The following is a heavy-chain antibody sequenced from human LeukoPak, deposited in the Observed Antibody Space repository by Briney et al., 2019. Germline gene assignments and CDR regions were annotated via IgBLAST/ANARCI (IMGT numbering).Heavy chain of an antibody. V-gene: IGHV3-7*01. J-gene: IGHJ5*02. CDR2: INEDGSQK. CDR1: GFRFNSYE. D-gene: IGHD6-6*01. CDR3: ASSSYSSSSA. Sequence: GGSLRLSCAASGFRFNSYEMNWVRQAPGKGLEWVANINEDGSQKYYVGSVEGRFTISRDNAKNSVFLQMNSLRAGDTAVYYCASSSYSSSSAWGQGTLVTVSS.